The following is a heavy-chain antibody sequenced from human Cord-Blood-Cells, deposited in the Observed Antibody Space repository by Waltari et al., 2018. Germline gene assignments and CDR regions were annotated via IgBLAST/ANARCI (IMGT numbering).Heavy chain of an antibody. J-gene: IGHJ4*02. CDR1: GFTFSGSA. CDR2: IRSKANSYAT. V-gene: IGHV3-73*02. CDR3: TSAAIAARDY. D-gene: IGHD6-6*01. Sequence: EVQLVESGGGLVQPGGSLKLSCAASGFTFSGSALHGVRQASGKGLEWVGRIRSKANSYATAYAASVKGRLTISRDDSKNTAYLQMNSLKTEDTAVYYCTSAAIAARDYWGQGTLVTVSS.